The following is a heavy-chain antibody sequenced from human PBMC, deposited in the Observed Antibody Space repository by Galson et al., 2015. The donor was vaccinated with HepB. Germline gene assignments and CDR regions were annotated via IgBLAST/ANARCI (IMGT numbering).Heavy chain of an antibody. J-gene: IGHJ4*02. D-gene: IGHD2-15*01. Sequence: SLRLSCAASGFTFNSYGMQWVRQAPGKGLEWVAVISYDGSNKYYADSVKGRFTISRDNSKNTVYLQMSSLRPEDTAMYFCAKDRSSVMVGSTFFDYWGQGTLVTVSS. V-gene: IGHV3-30*18. CDR1: GFTFNSYG. CDR2: ISYDGSNK. CDR3: AKDRSSVMVGSTFFDY.